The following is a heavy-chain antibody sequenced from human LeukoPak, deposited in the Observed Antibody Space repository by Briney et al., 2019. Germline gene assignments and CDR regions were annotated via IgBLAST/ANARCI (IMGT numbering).Heavy chain of an antibody. CDR1: GGSFSGYY. CDR2: ISHSGST. J-gene: IGHJ4*02. V-gene: IGHV4-34*01. D-gene: IGHD6-13*01. Sequence: SETLSLTCAVYGGSFSGYYWSWIRQPPGKGLEWIGEISHSGSTNYNPSLKSRVTISVDTSKNQFSLKLSSVTAADTAVYYCARVVAAAGTDYWGQGTLVTVSS. CDR3: ARVVAAAGTDY.